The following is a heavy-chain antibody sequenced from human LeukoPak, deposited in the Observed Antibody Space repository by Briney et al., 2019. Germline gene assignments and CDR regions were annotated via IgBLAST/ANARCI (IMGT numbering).Heavy chain of an antibody. V-gene: IGHV4-34*01. D-gene: IGHD3-10*01. J-gene: IGHJ6*02. CDR1: GGSFSGYY. Sequence: PSETLSLTCAVYGGSFSGYYWSWIRQPPGKGLEWIGEINHRGSTNYNPSLKSRVTISVDTSKNQFSLKLSSVTAADTAVYYCARGKGAYYYGSGSYYKSYYYYGMDVWGQGTTVTVSS. CDR3: ARGKGAYYYGSGSYYKSYYYYGMDV. CDR2: INHRGST.